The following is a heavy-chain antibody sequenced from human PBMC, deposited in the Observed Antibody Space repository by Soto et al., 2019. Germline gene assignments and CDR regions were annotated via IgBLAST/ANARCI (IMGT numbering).Heavy chain of an antibody. Sequence: EVQVVESGGGLVKPGGSLRLSCVASGFTFSSYTMNWVRQAPGKGLEWVSSISRSGSYIYYAYSLKGRFTISRDNAKNSLYLQMNSLTAEDTAVYYCARAKSREVAVVPTALNGWFDPWGQGTLVTVSS. V-gene: IGHV3-21*01. D-gene: IGHD2-2*01. J-gene: IGHJ5*02. CDR3: ARAKSREVAVVPTALNGWFDP. CDR1: GFTFSSYT. CDR2: ISRSGSYI.